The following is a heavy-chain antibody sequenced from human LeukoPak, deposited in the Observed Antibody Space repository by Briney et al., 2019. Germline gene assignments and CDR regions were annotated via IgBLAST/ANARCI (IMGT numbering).Heavy chain of an antibody. CDR2: IYSAGST. CDR1: GFTVGNNY. J-gene: IGHJ4*02. Sequence: GGSLRLSCAASGFTVGNNYMSWVRQAPGKGLEWVSLIYSAGSTYYADSVRGRFTISRDSSKNTLFLQLNSLRAEDTAVYYCTTDPHASGEDYWGQGTLVTVSS. V-gene: IGHV3-66*01. CDR3: TTDPHASGEDY. D-gene: IGHD1-26*01.